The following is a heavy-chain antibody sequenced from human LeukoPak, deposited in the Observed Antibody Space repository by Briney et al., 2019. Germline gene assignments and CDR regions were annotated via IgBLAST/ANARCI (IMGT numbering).Heavy chain of an antibody. Sequence: SETLSHTCAVYGGSCDDYYCSWIRQPPGKGLEWIGEIHPSGIFYYNSSLVSRVTLSIDTSKTQFSLRLTSVTAADTAFYYCARGRDRSKTGDLWGQGSLVTVSS. CDR3: ARGRDRSKTGDL. CDR1: GGSCDDYY. V-gene: IGHV4-34*01. CDR2: IHPSGIF. J-gene: IGHJ5*02. D-gene: IGHD5-24*01.